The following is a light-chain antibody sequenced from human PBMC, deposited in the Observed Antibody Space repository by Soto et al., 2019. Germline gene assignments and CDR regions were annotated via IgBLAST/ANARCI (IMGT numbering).Light chain of an antibody. CDR2: AAS. CDR1: QDVSRS. Sequence: DTQFTQSPSFLSASVGDRGTISCRASQDVSRSVGWYQQKPGTAPKLLISAASTLNSGVPSRFSGSGSGTDFTLTISSMQPEDFANYYCQQLWTYPLTFGGGTKVDIK. V-gene: IGKV1-9*01. J-gene: IGKJ4*01. CDR3: QQLWTYPLT.